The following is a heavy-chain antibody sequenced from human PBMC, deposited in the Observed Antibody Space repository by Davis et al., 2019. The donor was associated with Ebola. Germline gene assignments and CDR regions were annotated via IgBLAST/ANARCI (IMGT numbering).Heavy chain of an antibody. CDR1: GFTFDDYS. CDR3: AKDMGDISGYSQDPEYYYGMDV. V-gene: IGHV3-9*01. Sequence: SLKISCAASGFTFDDYSMHWVRQAPGKGLEWVARISWNSANIAYADSVKGRFTISRDNAKNSLYLHMHGLRPEDTALYYCAKDMGDISGYSQDPEYYYGMDVWGKGTTVTVSS. CDR2: ISWNSANI. J-gene: IGHJ6*04. D-gene: IGHD5-12*01.